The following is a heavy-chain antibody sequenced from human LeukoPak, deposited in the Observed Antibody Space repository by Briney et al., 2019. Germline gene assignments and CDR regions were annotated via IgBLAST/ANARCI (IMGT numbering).Heavy chain of an antibody. J-gene: IGHJ4*02. Sequence: GGSLRLSCAASGFTSRSNAMNWVRQAPGKGLEWVSAISANGGTIFYADSVKGRFTISRYNSKNTLYLHMNSLRAEDTAVYYCAKAQGYYDYWGQGTLVTVSS. CDR2: ISANGGTI. CDR1: GFTSRSNA. CDR3: AKAQGYYDY. V-gene: IGHV3-23*01.